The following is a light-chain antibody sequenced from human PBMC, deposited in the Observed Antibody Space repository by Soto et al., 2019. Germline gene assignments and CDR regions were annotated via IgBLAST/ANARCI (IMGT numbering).Light chain of an antibody. CDR2: DTS. CDR3: QQYGTSEII. J-gene: IGKJ5*01. V-gene: IGKV2-30*01. Sequence: DVVMTQSPLSLPVTLGQPASISCSASLSLLYSNGETLLHWFQQRPGQPPRLLIYDTSSRASGIPDRFSGSGSGTDFTLTISRLETEDFAVFYCQQYGTSEIIFGQGTRLEI. CDR1: LSLLYSNGETL.